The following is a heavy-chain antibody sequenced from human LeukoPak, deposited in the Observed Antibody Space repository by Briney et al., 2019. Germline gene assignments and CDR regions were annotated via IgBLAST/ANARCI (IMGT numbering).Heavy chain of an antibody. D-gene: IGHD2-8*01. J-gene: IGHJ6*02. CDR2: INPSGGST. CDR3: VREDVVLVDAVRYQYYGMDV. CDR1: GYNFISYY. Sequence: GASVKVSCKASGYNFISYYMHWVRQAPGQGLEWMGIINPSGGSTSYAQKFQDRVTMTRDTSTSTVYMELSSLKSEDTAVYYCVREDVVLVDAVRYQYYGMDVWGQGTTVTVSS. V-gene: IGHV1-46*01.